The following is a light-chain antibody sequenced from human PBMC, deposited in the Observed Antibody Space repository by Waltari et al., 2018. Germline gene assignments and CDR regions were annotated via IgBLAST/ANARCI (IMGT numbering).Light chain of an antibody. Sequence: EIVLTQSPGTLSLSPGERATLSCRASQSVSSSYLAWYQQKPGQAPRRLIYGASSRATGIPYRFSGSGSGTDLTLTISRLEPEDFAVYYCQQYGSSSYTFGQGTKLEIK. CDR2: GAS. J-gene: IGKJ2*01. V-gene: IGKV3-20*01. CDR3: QQYGSSSYT. CDR1: QSVSSSY.